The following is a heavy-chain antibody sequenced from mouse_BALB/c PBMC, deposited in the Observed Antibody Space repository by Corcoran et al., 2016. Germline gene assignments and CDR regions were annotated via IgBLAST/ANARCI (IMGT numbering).Heavy chain of an antibody. CDR3: ARSLLRLPLDY. D-gene: IGHD1-2*01. CDR1: GYSFTGYT. J-gene: IGHJ2*01. V-gene: IGHV1-18*01. CDR2: INPYNGGT. Sequence: EVHLQQSGPELVKPGASLTISCKASGYSFTGYTMNWVKQSHGKNLEWIGLINPYNGGTSYNQQFKGKATLTVEKSSSTAYMELLSLTSEDSAVYYCARSLLRLPLDYWGQGTTLTVSS.